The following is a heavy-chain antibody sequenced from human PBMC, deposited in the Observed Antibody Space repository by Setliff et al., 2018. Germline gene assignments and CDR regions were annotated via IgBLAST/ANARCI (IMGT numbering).Heavy chain of an antibody. V-gene: IGHV4-59*11. D-gene: IGHD5-12*01. Sequence: SETLSLTCTVSGASIGSHNWIWIRQPPGKGLEFIGYVYYSGTANYSPSLRSRLTISVETYKNQFSLNLRSVTAADTAVYYCARGGTFRYFDFWGQGAPVTVSS. CDR1: GASIGSHN. J-gene: IGHJ4*02. CDR2: VYYSGTA. CDR3: ARGGTFRYFDF.